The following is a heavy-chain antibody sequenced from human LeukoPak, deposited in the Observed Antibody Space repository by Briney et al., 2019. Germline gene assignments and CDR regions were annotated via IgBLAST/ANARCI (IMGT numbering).Heavy chain of an antibody. V-gene: IGHV4-38-2*02. J-gene: IGHJ4*02. Sequence: SETLSLTCTVSGYSISSGYYWGWIRQPPGKGLEWIGSIYHSGSTYYNPSLKIRVTISVDKSKNQFTLNVNSVTAADTAVYYCARGIVGSGSPYIDYWGQGTLVTVSS. D-gene: IGHD1-26*01. CDR3: ARGIVGSGSPYIDY. CDR2: IYHSGST. CDR1: GYSISSGYY.